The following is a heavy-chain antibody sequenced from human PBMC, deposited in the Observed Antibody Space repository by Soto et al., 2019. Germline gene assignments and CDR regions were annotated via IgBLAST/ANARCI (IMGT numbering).Heavy chain of an antibody. CDR3: AREGVQHGSGPYYYYGMDV. CDR2: MSSSSSYI. Sequence: EVQLVESGGGLVKPGGSLRLSCAASGFTFSSYSMNWVRQAPGKGLEWVSSMSSSSSYIYYADSVKGRFTISRDNAKNSLYLQMNSLRAEDTAVYYCAREGVQHGSGPYYYYGMDVWGQGTTVTVSS. V-gene: IGHV3-21*01. J-gene: IGHJ6*02. D-gene: IGHD3-10*01. CDR1: GFTFSSYS.